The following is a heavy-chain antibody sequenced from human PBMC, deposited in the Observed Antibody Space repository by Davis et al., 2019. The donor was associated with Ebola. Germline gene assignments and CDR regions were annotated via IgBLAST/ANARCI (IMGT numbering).Heavy chain of an antibody. J-gene: IGHJ6*02. CDR2: IIPILGIA. CDR3: AREMSSSWKTRYYYYGMDV. Sequence: AASVTVSCKASGGTFSSYTISWVRQAPGQGLEWMGRIIPILGIANYAQKFQGRVTITADKSTSTAYMELSSLRSEDTAVYYCAREMSSSWKTRYYYYGMDVWGQGTTVTVSS. V-gene: IGHV1-69*04. D-gene: IGHD6-13*01. CDR1: GGTFSSYT.